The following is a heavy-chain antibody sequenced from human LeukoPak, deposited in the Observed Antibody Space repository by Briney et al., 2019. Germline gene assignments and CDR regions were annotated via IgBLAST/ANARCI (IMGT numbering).Heavy chain of an antibody. D-gene: IGHD4-17*01. J-gene: IGHJ4*01. CDR1: GFTFDDYG. Sequence: GGSLRLSCAASGFTFDDYGMSWVRQAPGKGLEWVSGINWNGGSTGYADSVKGRFTISRDNAKNSLYLQMNSLRAEDTALYYCARDPGWDDYGDYXXYWGXXTLVTVSS. CDR3: ARDPGWDDYGDYXXY. CDR2: INWNGGST. V-gene: IGHV3-20*04.